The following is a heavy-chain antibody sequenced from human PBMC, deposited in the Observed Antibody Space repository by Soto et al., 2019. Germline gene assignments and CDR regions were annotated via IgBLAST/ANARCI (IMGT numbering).Heavy chain of an antibody. D-gene: IGHD1-26*01. CDR1: GFTFSSYW. CDR2: IKQAGSER. CDR3: ATVVGAPNWFDP. Sequence: EVQLVESGGGFVQPGGSLRLSCAASGFTFSSYWMSWVRQAPGKGLEWVANIKQAGSERYYVDSVKGRFTISRDNGKNSLYLQMNSLRAEDTAVYYCATVVGAPNWFDPWGQGTLVTVSS. V-gene: IGHV3-7*04. J-gene: IGHJ5*02.